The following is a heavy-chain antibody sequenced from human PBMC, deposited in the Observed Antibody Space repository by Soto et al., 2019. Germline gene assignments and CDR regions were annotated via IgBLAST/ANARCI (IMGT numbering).Heavy chain of an antibody. D-gene: IGHD2-15*01. CDR1: GYTFTSYG. Sequence: ASVKVSCKASGYTFTSYGISWVRQAPGQGLEWMGWISAYNGNTNYAQKLQGRVTMTTDTSTSTAYMELRSLRSDDTALYYCAKGMVMVVAATYGMDVWGQGTTVTVSS. J-gene: IGHJ6*02. CDR2: ISAYNGNT. V-gene: IGHV1-18*04. CDR3: AKGMVMVVAATYGMDV.